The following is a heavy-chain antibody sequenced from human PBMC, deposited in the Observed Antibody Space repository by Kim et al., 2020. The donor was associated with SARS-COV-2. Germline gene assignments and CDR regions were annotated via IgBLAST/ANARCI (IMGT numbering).Heavy chain of an antibody. CDR3: ARTRITMIVVVTHFDY. CDR1: GGSISSGGYY. V-gene: IGHV4-31*03. CDR2: IYYSGST. D-gene: IGHD3-22*01. Sequence: SETLSLTCTVSGGSISSGGYYWSWIRQHPGKDLEWIGYIYYSGSTYYNPSLKSRVTISVYTSKNQFSLKLSAVTAADTAVYYCARTRITMIVVVTHFDYWGQGTLVTVSS. J-gene: IGHJ4*02.